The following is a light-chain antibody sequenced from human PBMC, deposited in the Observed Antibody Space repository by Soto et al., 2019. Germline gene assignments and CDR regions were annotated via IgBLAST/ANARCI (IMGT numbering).Light chain of an antibody. CDR3: SSYAGSNNFGV. CDR2: EVN. CDR1: SSDVGGYNY. V-gene: IGLV2-8*01. Sequence: QSVLTQPPSASGSPGQSVTISCTGTSSDVGGYNYVSWYQQHPGKAPKLMIYEVNKRPSGVPDRFSGSKSGNTASLTVAGLQDEDEAYYYCSSYAGSNNFGVFGTGTKLTVL. J-gene: IGLJ1*01.